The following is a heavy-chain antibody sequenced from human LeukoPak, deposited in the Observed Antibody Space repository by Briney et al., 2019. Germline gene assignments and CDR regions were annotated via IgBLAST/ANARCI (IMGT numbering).Heavy chain of an antibody. Sequence: EASVKVSCKASGYTFTSYGIGWVRQAPGQGLEWMGWISPYNGNTNYAQKLQGRVTMTPDTSTSTAYMELRSLRSDDTAVYYCARAPYCTNGVCSFDYWGQGTLVTVSS. CDR3: ARAPYCTNGVCSFDY. D-gene: IGHD2-8*01. CDR1: GYTFTSYG. J-gene: IGHJ4*02. V-gene: IGHV1-18*01. CDR2: ISPYNGNT.